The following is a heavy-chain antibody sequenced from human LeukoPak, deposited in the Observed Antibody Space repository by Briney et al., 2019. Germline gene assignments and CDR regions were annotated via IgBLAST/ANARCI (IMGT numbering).Heavy chain of an antibody. CDR2: INPNSGGT. CDR1: GYTFTGYH. J-gene: IGHJ3*02. V-gene: IGHV1-2*02. Sequence: GASVKVSCKASGYTFTGYHMHWVRQAPGQGLEWMGWINPNSGGTNYAQKFQGRVTMTRDTSISTAYMELSRLRSDDTAVYYCARGHIVVVPAADAFDIWGQGTMVTVSS. CDR3: ARGHIVVVPAADAFDI. D-gene: IGHD2-2*01.